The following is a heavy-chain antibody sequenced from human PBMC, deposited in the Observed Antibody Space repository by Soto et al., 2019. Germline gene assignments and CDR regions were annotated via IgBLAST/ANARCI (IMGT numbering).Heavy chain of an antibody. V-gene: IGHV1-69*13. D-gene: IGHD1-20*01. Sequence: SVKVSCKASGGTFSSYAISWVRQAPGQGLGWMGGIIPIFGTANYAQKFQGRVTITADESTSTAYMELSSLRSEDTAVYFCAREYNGNDVRCGMDAGGEGSRLTAPS. CDR3: AREYNGNDVRCGMDA. J-gene: IGHJ6*02. CDR2: IIPIFGTA. CDR1: GGTFSSYA.